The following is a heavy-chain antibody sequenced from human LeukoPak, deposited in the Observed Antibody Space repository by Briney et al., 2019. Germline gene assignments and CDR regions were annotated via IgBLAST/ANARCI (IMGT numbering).Heavy chain of an antibody. CDR2: LISDGSSA. CDR3: VRDSRYCPDV. CDR1: GFTFSSYW. J-gene: IGHJ6*02. D-gene: IGHD2-8*02. V-gene: IGHV3-74*01. Sequence: PGGSLRLSCAASGFTFSSYWMHWVRQAPGKGLVWVSRLISDGSSASYADSVKGRFTISRDNTKNILYPQMNSLRAEDPAVYYCVRDSRYCPDVWGQGTTVTVSS.